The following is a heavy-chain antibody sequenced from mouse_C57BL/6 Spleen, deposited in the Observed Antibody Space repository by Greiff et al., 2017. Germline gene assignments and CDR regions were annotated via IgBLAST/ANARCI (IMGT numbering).Heavy chain of an antibody. V-gene: IGHV1-64*01. J-gene: IGHJ1*03. CDR1: GYTFTSYW. CDR3: ARRTTVLDV. D-gene: IGHD1-1*01. CDR2: IHPNSGST. Sequence: QVQLKESGAELVKPGASVKLSCKASGYTFTSYWMHWVKQRPGQGLEWIGMIHPNSGSTNYNEKFKSKATLTVDKSSSTAYMQLSSLTSEDSAVYYCARRTTVLDVWGTGTTVTVSS.